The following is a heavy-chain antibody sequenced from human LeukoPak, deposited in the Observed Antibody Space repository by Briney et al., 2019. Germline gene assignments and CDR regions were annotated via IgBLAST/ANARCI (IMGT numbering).Heavy chain of an antibody. CDR2: ILNDGSQE. J-gene: IGHJ3*02. V-gene: IGHV3-33*01. CDR1: GFTFSSYG. D-gene: IGHD3-16*01. Sequence: PGGSLRLSCAASGFTFSSYGMHWVRQAPGKGLGWVAVILNDGSQEKYADSVKGRFTISRDNSKNTLFLQMNSLRAEDTAVYYCARDDALGDNALDIWGQGTMVTVSS. CDR3: ARDDALGDNALDI.